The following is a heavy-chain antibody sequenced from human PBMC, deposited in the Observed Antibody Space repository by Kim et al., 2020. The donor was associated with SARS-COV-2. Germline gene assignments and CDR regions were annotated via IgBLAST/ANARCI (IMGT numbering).Heavy chain of an antibody. D-gene: IGHD1-26*01. Sequence: GGSLRLSCAASGFIFSTYWMTWVRQAPGKGLEWVANIKKDGSEKYYVDSVKGRFTISRDNAKNSLFLQMNSLRAEDTAVYYCARGGRQTFDYWGQGTLVTVSS. CDR2: IKKDGSEK. J-gene: IGHJ4*02. V-gene: IGHV3-7*01. CDR3: ARGGRQTFDY. CDR1: GFIFSTYW.